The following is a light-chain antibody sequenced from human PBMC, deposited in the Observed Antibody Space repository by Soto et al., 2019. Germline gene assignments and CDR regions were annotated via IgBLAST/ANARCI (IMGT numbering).Light chain of an antibody. CDR1: QSVSNNY. CDR2: GAS. V-gene: IGKV3-20*01. Sequence: EIVLTQSPGTLSLSAGERATLSCRSSQSVSNNYLGWYQQKPGQAPRLLINGASYRVTGIPDRFSGSGSGTDFTLTISRLEPEDFAVYYCQQYGSSGTFGQGTKVDIK. J-gene: IGKJ1*01. CDR3: QQYGSSGT.